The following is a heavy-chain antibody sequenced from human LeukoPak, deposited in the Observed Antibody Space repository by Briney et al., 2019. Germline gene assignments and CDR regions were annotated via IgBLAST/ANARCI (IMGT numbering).Heavy chain of an antibody. Sequence: QLWGVLRLSCAASGFTFSSYAMSWVRQAPGKGLEWVSAISGSGGSTYYADSVKGRFTISRDNSKNTLYLQMNSLRAEDTAVYYCAKDLAILPRRYFDYWGQGTLVTVSS. CDR2: ISGSGGST. D-gene: IGHD2/OR15-2a*01. CDR1: GFTFSSYA. V-gene: IGHV3-23*01. J-gene: IGHJ4*02. CDR3: AKDLAILPRRYFDY.